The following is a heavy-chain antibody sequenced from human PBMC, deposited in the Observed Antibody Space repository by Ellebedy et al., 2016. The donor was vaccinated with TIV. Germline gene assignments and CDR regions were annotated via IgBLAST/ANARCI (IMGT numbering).Heavy chain of an antibody. D-gene: IGHD3-10*01. CDR2: IYYSGST. J-gene: IGHJ6*02. CDR3: ARGGALLWFGDLGMDV. V-gene: IGHV4-39*07. Sequence: GSLRLXXTVSGGSISSSSYYWGWIRQPPGKGLEWIGSIYYSGSTNYNPSLKSRVTISVDTSKNQFSLKLSSVTAADTAVYYCARGGALLWFGDLGMDVWGQGTTVTVSS. CDR1: GGSISSSSYY.